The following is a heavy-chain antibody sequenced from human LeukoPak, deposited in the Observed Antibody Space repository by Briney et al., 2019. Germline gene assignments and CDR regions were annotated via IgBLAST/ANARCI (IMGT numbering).Heavy chain of an antibody. V-gene: IGHV3-23*01. CDR1: GFTFSSYA. Sequence: GGSLRLSCAASGFTFSSYAMSWVRQAPGKGLEWVSDISSSGGRANYADSVKGRFTISRDNSKNTLCLQMNSLRAEDTAVYYCARHYCDASGLDYWGQGTLVTVSS. D-gene: IGHD3-22*01. CDR3: ARHYCDASGLDY. J-gene: IGHJ4*02. CDR2: ISSSGGRA.